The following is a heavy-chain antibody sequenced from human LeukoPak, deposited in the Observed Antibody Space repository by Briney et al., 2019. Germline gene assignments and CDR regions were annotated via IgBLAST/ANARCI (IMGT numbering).Heavy chain of an antibody. D-gene: IGHD4-11*01. J-gene: IGHJ4*02. Sequence: PSETLSLTCTVSGGSISSSSYYGGWIRQPPGKGLEWIGSIYYSGSTYYNPSLKSRVTISVDTSKNQFSLKLSSVTAADTAVYYCARLDDYSNYDYWGQGTLVTVSS. V-gene: IGHV4-39*01. CDR2: IYYSGST. CDR3: ARLDDYSNYDY. CDR1: GGSISSSSYY.